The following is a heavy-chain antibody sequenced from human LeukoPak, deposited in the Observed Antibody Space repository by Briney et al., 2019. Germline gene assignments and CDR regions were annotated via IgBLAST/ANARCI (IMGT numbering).Heavy chain of an antibody. D-gene: IGHD3-10*01. V-gene: IGHV4-39*07. CDR3: ARVRVGELLWPKRGEYNWFDP. CDR2: IYYSGRT. CDR1: GGSISSNSYY. Sequence: SETLSLTCTVSGGSISSNSYYWGWIRQPPGKGLEWIGSIYYSGRTYYNPSLKSRVTISVATSKNQFSLKLTSVTAADTAVYYCARVRVGELLWPKRGEYNWFDPWGQGTLVTVSS. J-gene: IGHJ5*02.